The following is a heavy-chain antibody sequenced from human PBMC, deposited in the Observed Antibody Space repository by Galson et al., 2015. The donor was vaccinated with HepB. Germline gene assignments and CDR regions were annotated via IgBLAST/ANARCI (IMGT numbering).Heavy chain of an antibody. J-gene: IGHJ4*02. D-gene: IGHD2-8*01. V-gene: IGHV3-43*01. CDR2: ISWDGGST. CDR1: GFTFDDYT. CDR3: AKDISPYCTNGVCSAFDY. Sequence: SLRLSCAASGFTFDDYTMHWVRQAPGKGLEWVSLISWDGGSTYYADSVKGRFTISRDNSKNSLYLQMNSLRTEDTALYYCAKDISPYCTNGVCSAFDYWGQGTLVTVSS.